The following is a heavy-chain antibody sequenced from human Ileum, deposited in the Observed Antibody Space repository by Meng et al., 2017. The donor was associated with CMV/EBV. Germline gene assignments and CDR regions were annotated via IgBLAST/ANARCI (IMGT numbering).Heavy chain of an antibody. CDR2: IIPALGIV. V-gene: IGHV1-69*10. Sequence: SVKVSCKVSGGSFDKYVISWLRQAPGQGPEWLGGIIPALGIVDFAQKFQGRLTITADKSTSTVDMTLSSLRSDDTAVYYCGNILGNCNRAACLDDAFENWGQGPMVTVSS. CDR3: GNILGNCNRAACLDDAFEN. CDR1: GGSFDKYV. D-gene: IGHD2/OR15-2a*01. J-gene: IGHJ3*02.